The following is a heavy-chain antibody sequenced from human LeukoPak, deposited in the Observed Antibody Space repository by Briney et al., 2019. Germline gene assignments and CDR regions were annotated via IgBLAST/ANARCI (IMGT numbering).Heavy chain of an antibody. CDR3: ANMNRDSSGGNWFDP. V-gene: IGHV3-30*02. Sequence: SGGSPRLXCAASGFTFSSYGMHWVRQAPGKGLEWVAFIRYDGSNKYYADSVKGRFTISRDNSKNTLYLQMNSLRAEDTAVYYCANMNRDSSGGNWFDPWGQGTLVAVSS. D-gene: IGHD3-22*01. CDR2: IRYDGSNK. J-gene: IGHJ5*02. CDR1: GFTFSSYG.